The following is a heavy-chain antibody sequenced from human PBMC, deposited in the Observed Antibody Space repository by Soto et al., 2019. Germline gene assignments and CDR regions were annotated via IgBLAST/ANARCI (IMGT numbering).Heavy chain of an antibody. CDR1: GGSISSSSYY. CDR3: ARSYSGYDPASYYFDY. D-gene: IGHD5-12*01. J-gene: IGHJ4*02. CDR2: IYYSGST. V-gene: IGHV4-39*01. Sequence: PSETLSLTCTVSGGSISSSSYYWGWIRQPPGKGLEWIGSIYYSGSTYYNPSLKSRVTISVDTSKNQFSLKLSSVTAADTAVYYCARSYSGYDPASYYFDYWGQGTLVTVSS.